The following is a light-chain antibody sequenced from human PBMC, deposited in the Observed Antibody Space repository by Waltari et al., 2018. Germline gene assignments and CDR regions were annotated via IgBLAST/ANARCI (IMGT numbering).Light chain of an antibody. J-gene: IGKJ4*01. CDR1: QRVLYRSNNKNY. V-gene: IGKV4-1*01. CDR2: WAS. Sequence: DIVMTQSPDSLAVSLGERATINCKSSQRVLYRSNNKNYVAWYQQKQVQPPKLLVYWASTRESGVPYRFSGSGSWTDFSLTISILQAEDVAVYYCQQFYSLPVTFGGGTNVEIK. CDR3: QQFYSLPVT.